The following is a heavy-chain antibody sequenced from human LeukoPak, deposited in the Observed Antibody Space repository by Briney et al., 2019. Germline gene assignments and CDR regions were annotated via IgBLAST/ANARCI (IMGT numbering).Heavy chain of an antibody. V-gene: IGHV3-21*01. D-gene: IGHD3-3*01. Sequence: GGSLRLSCAASGFTFSSYTVNWIRQAPGKGLEWVSSISGSRYYIYYADSVRGRFTISRDNAKNSAYVQINSLRAEDTAVYYCARDRGMYYDYPDVWGKGTTVTVSS. CDR3: ARDRGMYYDYPDV. CDR2: ISGSRYYI. J-gene: IGHJ6*04. CDR1: GFTFSSYT.